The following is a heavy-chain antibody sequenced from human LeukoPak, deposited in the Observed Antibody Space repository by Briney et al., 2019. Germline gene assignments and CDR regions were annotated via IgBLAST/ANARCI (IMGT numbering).Heavy chain of an antibody. J-gene: IGHJ6*03. Sequence: SVKVSCKASGGTFSSYAISWVRQAPGQGLEWMGGIIPIFGTANYAQKLQGRVTMTTDTSTSTAYMELRSLRSDDTAVYYCARDYYGSGSYLYMDVWGKGTTVTVSS. CDR3: ARDYYGSGSYLYMDV. CDR2: IIPIFGTA. D-gene: IGHD3-10*01. V-gene: IGHV1-69*05. CDR1: GGTFSSYA.